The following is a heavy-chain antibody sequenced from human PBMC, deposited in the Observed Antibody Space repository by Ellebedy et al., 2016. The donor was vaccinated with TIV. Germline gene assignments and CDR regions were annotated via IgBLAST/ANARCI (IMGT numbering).Heavy chain of an antibody. Sequence: MPSETLSLTCTVSGCSISSYYWSRIRQPPGKGLEWIGYIYYSGSTNYNPALKSRVTISVDTSKNQFSLKLSSVTAADTAVYYCARDQGTRWFGELDDSGYYGMDVWGRGTTVTVSS. CDR2: IYYSGST. J-gene: IGHJ6*02. D-gene: IGHD3-10*01. CDR1: GCSISSYY. V-gene: IGHV4-59*01. CDR3: ARDQGTRWFGELDDSGYYGMDV.